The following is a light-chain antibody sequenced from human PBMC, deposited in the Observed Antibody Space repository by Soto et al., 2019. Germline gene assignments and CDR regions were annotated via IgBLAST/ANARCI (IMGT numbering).Light chain of an antibody. CDR2: AAS. V-gene: IGKV1-39*01. J-gene: IGKJ3*01. Sequence: DIQMTQSPSSLSASVGDRVTITCRASQSISSYLNWYQQKPGKAPKLLIYAASSLQSGVPSRFSGSGAGTDFTLTISSLPLDDFATYYCQQSYSTLTFGPGTKVDIK. CDR1: QSISSY. CDR3: QQSYSTLT.